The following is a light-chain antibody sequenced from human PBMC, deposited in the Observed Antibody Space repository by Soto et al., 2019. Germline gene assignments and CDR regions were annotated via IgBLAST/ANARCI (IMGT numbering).Light chain of an antibody. CDR2: DVS. Sequence: QSALTQPASVSGSPGQSITISCTGTSSDVGGYNYVSWYQQHPGKAPKLMIYDVSNRPSGVSNRFSGSKSGNTASLTISGLQAEDEADYYCSSYTSSSTPRVFGGGTQLT. J-gene: IGLJ3*02. CDR3: SSYTSSSTPRV. V-gene: IGLV2-14*01. CDR1: SSDVGGYNY.